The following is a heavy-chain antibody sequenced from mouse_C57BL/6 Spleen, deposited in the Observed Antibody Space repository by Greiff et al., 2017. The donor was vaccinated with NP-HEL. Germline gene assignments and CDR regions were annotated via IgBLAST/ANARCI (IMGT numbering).Heavy chain of an antibody. CDR2: INPSSGYT. J-gene: IGHJ4*01. Sequence: QVQLQQSGAELARPGASVKMSCKASGYTFTSYTMHWVKQRPGQGLEWIGYINPSSGYTKYNQKFKDKATLTADKSSSTAYMQLSSLTSEDSAVYYCARWTAQAPMDYWGQGTSVTVSS. CDR1: GYTFTSYT. V-gene: IGHV1-4*01. CDR3: ARWTAQAPMDY. D-gene: IGHD3-2*02.